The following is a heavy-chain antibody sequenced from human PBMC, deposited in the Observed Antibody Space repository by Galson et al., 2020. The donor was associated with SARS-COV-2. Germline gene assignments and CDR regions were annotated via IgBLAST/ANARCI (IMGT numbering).Heavy chain of an antibody. CDR2: VSGSGEST. CDR1: GFRFSDYA. D-gene: IGHD3-16*01. J-gene: IGHJ4*02. V-gene: IGHV3-23*01. CDR3: AKDVHIINWFSIGGFDC. Sequence: GGSLRLSCVGSGFRFSDYAMSWVRQAPGKGLEWVSAVSGSGESTKYADSVKGRFTISRDNSKNALYVEMNSLRAEDTAFYYCAKDVHIINWFSIGGFDCWGQGTLVTVSS.